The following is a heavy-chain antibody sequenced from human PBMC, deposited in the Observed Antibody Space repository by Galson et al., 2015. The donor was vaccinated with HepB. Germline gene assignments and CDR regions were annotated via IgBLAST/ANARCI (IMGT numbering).Heavy chain of an antibody. CDR3: ASVSGYSSSWYYFDY. CDR1: GYSFTSYW. Sequence: QSGAEVKKPGESLRISCKGSGYSFTSYWISWVRQMPGKGLEWMGRIDPSDSYTNYSPSFQGHVTISADKSISTAYLQWSSLKASDTAMYYCASVSGYSSSWYYFDYGGQVTLVTVSS. CDR2: IDPSDSYT. V-gene: IGHV5-10-1*01. J-gene: IGHJ4*02. D-gene: IGHD6-13*01.